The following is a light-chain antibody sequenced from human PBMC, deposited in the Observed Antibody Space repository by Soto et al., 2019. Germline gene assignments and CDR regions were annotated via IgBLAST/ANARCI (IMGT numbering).Light chain of an antibody. J-gene: IGKJ4*01. CDR2: AAS. CDR1: QSISSY. V-gene: IGKV1-39*01. Sequence: DIQMTQSPSSLSASVGVRVTITCRASQSISSYLNWYQQKPGKAPKLLIYAASSLQSGVPSRLSGSGSGTDFTLTISSLQPEDFATYYCQQSYSTPTFGGGTKVDIK. CDR3: QQSYSTPT.